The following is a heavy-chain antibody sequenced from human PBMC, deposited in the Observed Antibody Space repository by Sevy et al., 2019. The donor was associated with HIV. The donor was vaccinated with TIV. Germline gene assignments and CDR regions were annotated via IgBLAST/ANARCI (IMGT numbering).Heavy chain of an antibody. D-gene: IGHD2-15*01. V-gene: IGHV3-30*18. Sequence: GGSLRLSCAASGFIFNNYDMYWIRQAPGKGLEWVATVSYDGADKDYADIVKGLFTISRDSSRGMLYLQMSSLRPEDTGVYFCAKDMVDCSGGTCYSGAVSPFESWGQGTLVTVSS. J-gene: IGHJ4*02. CDR3: AKDMVDCSGGTCYSGAVSPFES. CDR1: GFIFNNYD. CDR2: VSYDGADK.